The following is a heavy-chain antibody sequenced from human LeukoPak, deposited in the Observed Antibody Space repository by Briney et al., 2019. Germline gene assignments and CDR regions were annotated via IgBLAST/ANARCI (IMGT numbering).Heavy chain of an antibody. CDR1: GGSLSGYY. D-gene: IGHD2-15*01. CDR2: INHSGST. J-gene: IGHJ6*03. V-gene: IGHV4-34*01. CDR3: ARGYCSGGSCYSYYYYNYMDV. Sequence: SETLSLTCAVYGGSLSGYYWSWIRQPPGKGLEWIGEINHSGSTNYNPSLKSRVTISVDTSKNQFSLKLSSVTDADTAVYYCARGYCSGGSCYSYYYYNYMDVWGKGTTVTVSS.